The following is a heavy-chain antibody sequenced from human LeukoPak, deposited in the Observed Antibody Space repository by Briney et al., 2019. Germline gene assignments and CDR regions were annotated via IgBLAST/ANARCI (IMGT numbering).Heavy chain of an antibody. Sequence: GGSLRLSCAASGFTFDDYAMHWVRQAPGKGMEWVSGISWNSGSIGYADSVKGRFTISRDNAKNSLYLQMNSLRAEDTALYYCARSSRIAAAGTFDYWGQGTLVTVSS. D-gene: IGHD6-13*01. CDR1: GFTFDDYA. CDR2: ISWNSGSI. CDR3: ARSSRIAAAGTFDY. J-gene: IGHJ4*02. V-gene: IGHV3-9*01.